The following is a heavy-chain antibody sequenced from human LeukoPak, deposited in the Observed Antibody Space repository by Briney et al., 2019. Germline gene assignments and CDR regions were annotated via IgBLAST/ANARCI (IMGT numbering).Heavy chain of an antibody. D-gene: IGHD3-10*01. CDR1: GHTLTNYA. J-gene: IGHJ3*02. CDR3: ARGQARKHYYGSGTFYNREDDAFDI. V-gene: IGHV1-3*03. CDR2: INVGNGKT. Sequence: ASVKVSCKASGHTLTNYALHWVRQAPGQRLEWMGWINVGNGKTKYSQEFQGRVTITRDTSASIAYMDLSSLRSEDMAVYYCARGQARKHYYGSGTFYNREDDAFDIWGQGTVVTVSS.